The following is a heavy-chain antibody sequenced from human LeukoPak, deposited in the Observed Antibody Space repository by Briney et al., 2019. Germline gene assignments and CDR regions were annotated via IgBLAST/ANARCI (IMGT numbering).Heavy chain of an antibody. Sequence: PGRSLRLSCAASGFTFSSYGMHWVRQAPGKGLEWVAVISYDGSNKYYADSVKGRFTISRDNSKNTLYLQMNSLRAEDTAVYYCAKSIQYSSSWYVESYYYYGMDVWGQGTTVTVSS. J-gene: IGHJ6*02. CDR3: AKSIQYSSSWYVESYYYYGMDV. V-gene: IGHV3-30*18. D-gene: IGHD6-13*01. CDR1: GFTFSSYG. CDR2: ISYDGSNK.